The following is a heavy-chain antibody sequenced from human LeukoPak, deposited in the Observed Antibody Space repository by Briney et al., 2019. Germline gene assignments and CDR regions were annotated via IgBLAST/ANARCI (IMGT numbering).Heavy chain of an antibody. J-gene: IGHJ4*02. V-gene: IGHV3-11*06. CDR1: GFTFSDYY. Sequence: GGSLTLSCAASGFTFSDYYMSWIRQAPGKGLEWVPYISSSSSYTNYADSVKGRFTISRDNSKNSLYLQMNSLRAEDTAVYYCAPSTHFDYWGQAAVDTVSS. D-gene: IGHD2-2*01. CDR3: APSTHFDY. CDR2: ISSSSSYT.